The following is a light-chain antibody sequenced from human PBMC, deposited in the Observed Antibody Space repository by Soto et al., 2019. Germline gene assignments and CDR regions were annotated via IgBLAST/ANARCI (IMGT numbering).Light chain of an antibody. Sequence: EIVLAQYPGTLSLSPGERATLSCRASQSVSSSYLAWYQQKPGQAPRLLIYGASSRATGIPDRFSGSGSGTNFTLTISILEPEDFAVYYCQQYGSSLRTFGQGTKVEIK. CDR1: QSVSSSY. CDR2: GAS. J-gene: IGKJ1*01. CDR3: QQYGSSLRT. V-gene: IGKV3-20*01.